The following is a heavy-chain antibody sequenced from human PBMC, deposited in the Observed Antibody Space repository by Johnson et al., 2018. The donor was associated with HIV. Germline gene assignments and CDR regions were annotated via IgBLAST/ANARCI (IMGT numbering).Heavy chain of an antibody. CDR1: GFTFSRYW. Sequence: VQLVESGGGLIQPGGSLRLSCAASGFTFSRYWMHWVRQAPGKGLVWVSRINSDGSSTNYADSVKGRFTISRDNAKNTLYLQMNSLRAEDTALYYCARDNIYGSAWGDAFYVWGQGTMVTVSS. CDR3: ARDNIYGSAWGDAFYV. V-gene: IGHV3-74*01. D-gene: IGHD6-19*01. J-gene: IGHJ3*01. CDR2: INSDGSST.